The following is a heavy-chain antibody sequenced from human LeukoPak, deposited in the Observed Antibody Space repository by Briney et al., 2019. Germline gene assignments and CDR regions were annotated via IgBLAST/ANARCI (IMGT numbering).Heavy chain of an antibody. Sequence: QSGGSLRLSCAASGFTFSSYAMSWVRQAPGKGLEWVSGISGSGGGTYYADSVKGRFAISRDNSKNTLSLQMNSLRAEDTAVYYCAKDGYCSSTNCYPAPYWGQGTLVTVSS. CDR3: AKDGYCSSTNCYPAPY. CDR2: ISGSGGGT. CDR1: GFTFSSYA. J-gene: IGHJ4*02. V-gene: IGHV3-23*01. D-gene: IGHD2-2*01.